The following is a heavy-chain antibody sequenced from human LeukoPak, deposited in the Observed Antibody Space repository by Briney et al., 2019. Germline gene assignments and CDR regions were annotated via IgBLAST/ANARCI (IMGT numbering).Heavy chain of an antibody. CDR3: AKDPGYRDF. CDR1: GFTFSNYG. Sequence: GSLRLSCAASGFTFSNYGMHWVRQAPGKGLEWVAYIRNDGSNNYYEDPVKGRFTISRDNSKNMLYLQMNSLRAEDTAMYFCAKDPGYRDFWGQGTLVTVSS. D-gene: IGHD5-18*01. J-gene: IGHJ4*02. V-gene: IGHV3-30*02. CDR2: IRNDGSNN.